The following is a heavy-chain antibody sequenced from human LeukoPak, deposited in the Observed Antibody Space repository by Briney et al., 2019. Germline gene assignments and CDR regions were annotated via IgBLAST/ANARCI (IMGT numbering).Heavy chain of an antibody. Sequence: SETLSLTCGVHGGSFSGYHWSWIRQPPGKGLEWIGELNHSGSTNYNSSLKSRVTISVDTSKNQFSLKLSSVTAADTAVYYCARSSNLAYNWFDPWGQGTLVTVSS. D-gene: IGHD2-2*01. V-gene: IGHV4-34*01. J-gene: IGHJ5*02. CDR1: GGSFSGYH. CDR3: ARSSNLAYNWFDP. CDR2: LNHSGST.